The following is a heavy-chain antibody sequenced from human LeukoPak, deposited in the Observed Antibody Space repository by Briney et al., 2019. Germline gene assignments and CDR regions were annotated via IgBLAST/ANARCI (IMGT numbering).Heavy chain of an antibody. D-gene: IGHD3-22*01. Sequence: SETLSLTCTVSGGSISSYYWSWIRQPPGKGLEWIGYIYYSGSTNYNSSLKSRVTISVDTSKNQFSLKLSSVTAADTAVYYCARGIDHSSGWDYYYGMDVWGQGTTVTVSS. CDR1: GGSISSYY. J-gene: IGHJ6*02. V-gene: IGHV4-59*01. CDR2: IYYSGST. CDR3: ARGIDHSSGWDYYYGMDV.